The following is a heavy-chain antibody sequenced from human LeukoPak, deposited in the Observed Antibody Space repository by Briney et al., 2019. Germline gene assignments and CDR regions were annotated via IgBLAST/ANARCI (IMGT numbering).Heavy chain of an antibody. CDR3: AKDKDGCSSSSCHYYYAMHV. J-gene: IGHJ6*02. CDR2: ISFDGSNI. V-gene: IGHV3-30*18. Sequence: PGGSLRLSCAASGFTFSSYEMNWVRQAPGKGLEWVTVISFDGSNIYYADSVKGRFTISRDTSKNTLYLQMNNLRPEDTAVYYCAKDKDGCSSSSCHYYYAMHVWGQGTTVTVSS. D-gene: IGHD2-2*01. CDR1: GFTFSSYE.